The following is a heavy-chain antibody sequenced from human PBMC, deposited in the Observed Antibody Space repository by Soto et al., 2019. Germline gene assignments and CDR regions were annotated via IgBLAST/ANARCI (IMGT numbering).Heavy chain of an antibody. V-gene: IGHV3-66*01. CDR1: GFTVSSKY. CDR2: IQSGGPT. D-gene: IGHD3-22*01. Sequence: GGSLRLSCAASGFTVSSKYMSWVRQAPGKGLEWVSLIQSGGPTYYADSVKGRFTISRDTSENTLYLQMNSLRAEDTAVYYCAKTAQDSSGYYYEGFYFDYWGKGTLVTVSS. J-gene: IGHJ4*02. CDR3: AKTAQDSSGYYYEGFYFDY.